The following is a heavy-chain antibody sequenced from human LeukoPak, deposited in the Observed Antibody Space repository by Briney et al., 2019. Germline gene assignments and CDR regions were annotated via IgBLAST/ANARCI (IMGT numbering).Heavy chain of an antibody. J-gene: IGHJ4*02. CDR3: ARDQEGFDY. V-gene: IGHV1-2*06. Sequence: ASVKVSCKASGYTFTSNYMHWVRQAPGQGLEWMGRINPNSGGTNYAQKFQGRVTMTRDTPISTAYMELSRLRSDDTAVYYCARDQEGFDYWGQGTLVTVSS. CDR1: GYTFTSNY. CDR2: INPNSGGT.